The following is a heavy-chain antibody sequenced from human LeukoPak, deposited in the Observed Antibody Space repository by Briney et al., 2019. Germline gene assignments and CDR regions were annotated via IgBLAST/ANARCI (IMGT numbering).Heavy chain of an antibody. J-gene: IGHJ4*02. CDR1: GFTFSSYA. Sequence: GGTLRLSCAASGFTFSSYAINWVRQAPGKGLEWVSSISASGGSTYYADSVKGRFTISRDNSKNTLYLQMNSLRAEDTAVYYCARVATTRDIDYWGQGTLVTVSS. V-gene: IGHV3-23*01. CDR2: ISASGGST. CDR3: ARVATTRDIDY. D-gene: IGHD5-24*01.